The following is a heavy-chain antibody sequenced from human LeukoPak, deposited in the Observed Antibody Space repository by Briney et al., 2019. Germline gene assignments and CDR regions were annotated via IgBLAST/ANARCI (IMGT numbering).Heavy chain of an antibody. Sequence: GASVKVSCKASGYTFTSYGISWVRQAPGQGLEWMGWINAYNGKTNYAQKFQGRVTMTTDTSTNTAYMELRSLRSDDTAVYYCARDPQQLVGATGGGFEYWGQGTLVTVSS. CDR3: ARDPQQLVGATGGGFEY. CDR1: GYTFTSYG. V-gene: IGHV1-18*01. CDR2: INAYNGKT. J-gene: IGHJ4*02. D-gene: IGHD1-26*01.